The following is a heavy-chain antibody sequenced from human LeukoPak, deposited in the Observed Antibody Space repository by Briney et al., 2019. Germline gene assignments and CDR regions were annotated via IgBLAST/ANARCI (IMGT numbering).Heavy chain of an antibody. CDR2: MSYDGTNK. V-gene: IGHV3-30*04. D-gene: IGHD3-22*01. Sequence: GGSLRLSCTASGFTFGDYAMHWVRQAPGKGLEWVAIMSYDGTNKYYADSVKGRFTISRDNSKNTLYLQMNSLRPEDTAVYYCARALFTMIIEASFDYWGQGTLVTVSS. CDR3: ARALFTMIIEASFDY. J-gene: IGHJ4*02. CDR1: GFTFGDYA.